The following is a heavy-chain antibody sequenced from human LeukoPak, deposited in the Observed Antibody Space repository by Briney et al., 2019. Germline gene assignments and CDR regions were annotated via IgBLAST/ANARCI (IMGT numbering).Heavy chain of an antibody. D-gene: IGHD6-6*01. V-gene: IGHV3-11*04. CDR1: GFTFSDYY. CDR3: ARDSSYRGLEYDY. CDR2: ISSSGSTI. Sequence: GGSLRLSCAASGFTFSDYYMSWIRQAPGEGLEWVSYISSSGSTIYYADSVKGRFTISRDNAKNSLYLQMNSRRAEDTAVYYCARDSSYRGLEYDYWGQGTLVTVSS. J-gene: IGHJ4*02.